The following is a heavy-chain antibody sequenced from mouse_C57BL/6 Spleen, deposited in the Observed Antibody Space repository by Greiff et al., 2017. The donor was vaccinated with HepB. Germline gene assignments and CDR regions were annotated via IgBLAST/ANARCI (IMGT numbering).Heavy chain of an antibody. CDR1: GYSITSGYY. D-gene: IGHD4-1*01. Sequence: EVQLQQSGPGLVKPSQSLSLTCSVTGYSITSGYYWNWIRQFPGNKLEWMGYISYDGSNNYNPSLKNRISITRDTSKNQFFLKLNSVTTEDTATYYCARWGPTGTGSFDYWGQGTTLTVSS. CDR3: ARWGPTGTGSFDY. CDR2: ISYDGSN. V-gene: IGHV3-6*01. J-gene: IGHJ2*01.